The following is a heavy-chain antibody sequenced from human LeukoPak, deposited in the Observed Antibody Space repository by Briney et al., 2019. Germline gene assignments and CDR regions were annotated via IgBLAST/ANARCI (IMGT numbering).Heavy chain of an antibody. CDR3: AKRPDVLRYFDWLLYTLNLDY. CDR2: IRYDGSNK. D-gene: IGHD3-9*01. Sequence: PGGSLRLSCAASGFTFSSYGMHWVRQAPGKGLEWVAFIRYDGSNKYYADAVKGRFTISRDNSKNTLYLQMNSLRAEDTAVYYVAKRPDVLRYFDWLLYTLNLDYWGQGTLVTVSS. CDR1: GFTFSSYG. J-gene: IGHJ4*02. V-gene: IGHV3-30*02.